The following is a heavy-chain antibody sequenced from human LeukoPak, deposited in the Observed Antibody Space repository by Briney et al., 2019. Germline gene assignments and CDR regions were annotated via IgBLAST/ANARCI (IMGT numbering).Heavy chain of an antibody. CDR2: IYSAGFT. D-gene: IGHD6-19*01. J-gene: IGHJ4*02. CDR1: GFTVSSHS. CDR3: ARADSNGWSNY. Sequence: GESLRLSCAASGFTVSSHSMSWVRQAPGKGLEWVSVIYSAGFTYYADSVKGRFAISRDNSKNTLYLQMNSLRAEDTALYHCARADSNGWSNYRGQGTLVTVSS. V-gene: IGHV3-53*01.